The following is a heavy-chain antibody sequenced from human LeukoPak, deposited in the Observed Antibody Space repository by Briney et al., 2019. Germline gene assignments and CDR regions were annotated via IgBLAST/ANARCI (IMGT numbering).Heavy chain of an antibody. Sequence: GESLKISCKGSGYSFTSYWIGWVRQMPGKGLEWMGIIYPGDSDTRYSPSVQGQVTISADKSISTAYLQWSSLKASDTAMYYCARHRSYYYDSSGYQDAFDIWGQGTMVTVSS. J-gene: IGHJ3*02. V-gene: IGHV5-51*01. CDR2: IYPGDSDT. CDR1: GYSFTSYW. D-gene: IGHD3-22*01. CDR3: ARHRSYYYDSSGYQDAFDI.